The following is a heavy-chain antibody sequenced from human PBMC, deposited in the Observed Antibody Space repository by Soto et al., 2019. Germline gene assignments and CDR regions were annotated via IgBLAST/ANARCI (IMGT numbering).Heavy chain of an antibody. CDR2: IDNSGTT. V-gene: IGHV4-61*08. Sequence: PSETLSLTCAVSGGSISSGGYSWSWIRQPPGKGLEWIGYIDNSGTTKYNPSLKSRVTISVDTSKKEASLKLSSVTAADTALYYCASLRGFNYNYFSGFDFWGQGILVTVSS. CDR1: GGSISSGGYS. D-gene: IGHD3-16*01. J-gene: IGHJ4*02. CDR3: ASLRGFNYNYFSGFDF.